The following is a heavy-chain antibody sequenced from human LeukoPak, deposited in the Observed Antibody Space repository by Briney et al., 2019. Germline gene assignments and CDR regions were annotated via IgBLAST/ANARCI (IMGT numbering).Heavy chain of an antibody. Sequence: GASVKVSCKASGYTFTRYYMHWVRQAPGQGPEWMGIINPSDDSITYAQKFQGRVTMTRDTSTSTVYMALSSLRSDDTAVYYCARGDCSSTNCYSSGVQRVYYYGMDVWGQGTTVTVSS. J-gene: IGHJ6*02. V-gene: IGHV1-46*01. CDR3: ARGDCSSTNCYSSGVQRVYYYGMDV. CDR2: INPSDDSI. CDR1: GYTFTRYY. D-gene: IGHD2-2*01.